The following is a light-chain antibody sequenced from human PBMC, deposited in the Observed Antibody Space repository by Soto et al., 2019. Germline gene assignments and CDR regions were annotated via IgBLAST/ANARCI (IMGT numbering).Light chain of an antibody. V-gene: IGKV2-28*01. J-gene: IGKJ2*01. Sequence: DIVMTQSPLSLPVTPGEPASISCRSSQSLLHSNGYNYLDWYLQKPGQSPQLLIYLGSNRASGVPDRFSGSGSGTDFTLKISRGDAEDVGVYYCMQALQTPVTFGQGTKLEIK. CDR3: MQALQTPVT. CDR1: QSLLHSNGYNY. CDR2: LGS.